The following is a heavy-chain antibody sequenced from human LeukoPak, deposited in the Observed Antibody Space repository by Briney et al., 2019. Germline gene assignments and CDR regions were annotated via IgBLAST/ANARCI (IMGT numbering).Heavy chain of an antibody. Sequence: ASVKVSCKASGYTFSDNFMHWVRQAPGQGLEWMGWINPKNGDTNYAQKFQGRVNMTRDTSISTAYMELSSLRSDDTAVYYCARTRGSHISMAYLDYWGQGTLVTVSS. D-gene: IGHD2/OR15-2a*01. CDR1: GYTFSDNF. J-gene: IGHJ4*02. V-gene: IGHV1-2*02. CDR2: INPKNGDT. CDR3: ARTRGSHISMAYLDY.